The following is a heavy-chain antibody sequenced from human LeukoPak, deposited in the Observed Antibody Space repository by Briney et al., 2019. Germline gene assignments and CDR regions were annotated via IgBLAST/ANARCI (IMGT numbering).Heavy chain of an antibody. CDR1: GGSISSGDYY. Sequence: SQTLSLTCTVSGGSISSGDYYWSWIRQPPGKGLEWIGYIYYSGSTYYNPSLKSRVTISVDTSKNQFSLKLSSVTAADTAVYYCARTPGVVVVAGTYYFDYWGQGTLVTVSS. J-gene: IGHJ4*02. CDR2: IYYSGST. D-gene: IGHD2-15*01. V-gene: IGHV4-30-4*08. CDR3: ARTPGVVVVAGTYYFDY.